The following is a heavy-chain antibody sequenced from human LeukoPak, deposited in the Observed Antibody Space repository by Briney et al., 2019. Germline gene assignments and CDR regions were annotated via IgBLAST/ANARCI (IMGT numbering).Heavy chain of an antibody. J-gene: IGHJ4*02. Sequence: GGSMRLSCAAPGFTFSSYDMHWVRLDPGEGLEWLTVISYDGRNKVYVDSVNGRFTIFRDNSKNTLYQQMNSLRAEVSALYYCANKGSSGWRFDYWGQGTLVTVSS. CDR3: ANKGSSGWRFDY. D-gene: IGHD6-19*01. V-gene: IGHV3-30*18. CDR1: GFTFSSYD. CDR2: ISYDGRNK.